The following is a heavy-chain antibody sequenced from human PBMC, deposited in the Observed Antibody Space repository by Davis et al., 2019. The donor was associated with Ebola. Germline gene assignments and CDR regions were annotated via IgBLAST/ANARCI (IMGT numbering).Heavy chain of an antibody. CDR3: AKYYDFWSGYYLD. V-gene: IGHV4-59*01. D-gene: IGHD3-3*01. J-gene: IGHJ4*02. CDR2: IHYSGST. CDR1: GGSISSSY. Sequence: GSLRLSCTVSGGSISSSYWSWIRQPPGKGLEWIGYIHYSGSTNYNPSLKSRVTILLDTSKNQFSLKLSSVTAADTAVYYCAKYYDFWSGYYLDWGQGTLVTVSS.